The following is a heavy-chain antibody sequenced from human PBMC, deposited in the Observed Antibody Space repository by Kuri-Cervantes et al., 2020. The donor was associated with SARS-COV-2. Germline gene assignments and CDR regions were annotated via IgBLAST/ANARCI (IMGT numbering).Heavy chain of an antibody. Sequence: GESLKISCVASGFTFSNYVIRWVRQAPGKGLEWVAVIWYDGENEYYAGSVKGRFTISRDNSKNTVSLHMNSLRAEDTAMYYCARGAASYYYMDVWGKGTTVTVSS. CDR1: GFTFSNYV. J-gene: IGHJ6*03. D-gene: IGHD3-16*01. CDR2: IWYDGENE. V-gene: IGHV3-33*08. CDR3: ARGAASYYYMDV.